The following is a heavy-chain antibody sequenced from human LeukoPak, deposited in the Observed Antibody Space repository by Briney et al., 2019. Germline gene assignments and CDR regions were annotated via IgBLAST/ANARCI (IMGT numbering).Heavy chain of an antibody. V-gene: IGHV3-64*01. D-gene: IGHD6-25*01. CDR1: GFTFSTYA. Sequence: GGSLRLSCAASGFTFSTYAMHWVRQAPGKGLEYVSAISSDGRYTYYANSVKGRFTISRDNSKNTLYLQMNSLRAEDTAVYYCIYSSGDAFDIWGQGTMVTVSS. CDR3: IYSSGDAFDI. CDR2: ISSDGRYT. J-gene: IGHJ3*02.